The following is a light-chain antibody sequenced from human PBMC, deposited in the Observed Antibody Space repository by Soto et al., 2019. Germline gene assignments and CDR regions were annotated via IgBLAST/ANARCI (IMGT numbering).Light chain of an antibody. CDR3: QHYDSAPWT. J-gene: IGKJ1*01. V-gene: IGKV3-20*01. CDR1: QSVSSSY. Sequence: ELVLTRSPGALSLSRGEVSALSFSASQSVSSSYLAWYQQKPGQAPRLLIYGASSRATGIPARFSGSGSGTDFSLTISSLEPEDFAVYYCQHYDSAPWTFGLGTKVDI. CDR2: GAS.